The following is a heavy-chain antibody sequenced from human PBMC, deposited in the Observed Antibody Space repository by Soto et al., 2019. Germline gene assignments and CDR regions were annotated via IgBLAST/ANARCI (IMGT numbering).Heavy chain of an antibody. V-gene: IGHV1-46*01. J-gene: IGHJ4*02. CDR3: AKEDQGFDY. CDR1: GYTFTNYF. Sequence: QVQLVQSGADVKKPGASVKVSCKASGYTFTNYFMHWVRQAPGQGLEWMGVINPSDTSKTYAQKCQGRVSMTWDTSTSTFHMELSGLRSEDTAVYYCAKEDQGFDYWGQGTLVTVSS. CDR2: INPSDTSK.